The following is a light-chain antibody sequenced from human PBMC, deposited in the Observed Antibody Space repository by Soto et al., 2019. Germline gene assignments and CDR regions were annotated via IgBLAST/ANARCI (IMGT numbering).Light chain of an antibody. CDR1: QSVTSNY. J-gene: IGKJ2*03. Sequence: EIVLTQSPGTLSLSPGERATLSCRASQSVTSNYLAWYQQKPGQAPRLLIYGASSRATDIPDRFTGSASGTDFTLTITRLEPEDFAVYYCHHYSRSPYSFGQGTKLEIK. CDR2: GAS. V-gene: IGKV3-20*01. CDR3: HHYSRSPYS.